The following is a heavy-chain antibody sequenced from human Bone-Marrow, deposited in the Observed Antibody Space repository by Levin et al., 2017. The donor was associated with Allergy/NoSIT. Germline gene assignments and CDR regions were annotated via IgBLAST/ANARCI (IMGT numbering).Heavy chain of an antibody. CDR3: ARDLFPYSSNWNWFDP. V-gene: IGHV3-21*01. CDR2: ISGTSSYI. Sequence: PGKGLEWVSSISGTSSYIYYADSVKGRFSISRDNAKNSLYLQMNSLRAEDTAVYYCARDLFPYSSNWNWFDPWGQGTLVTVSS. D-gene: IGHD6-13*01. J-gene: IGHJ5*02.